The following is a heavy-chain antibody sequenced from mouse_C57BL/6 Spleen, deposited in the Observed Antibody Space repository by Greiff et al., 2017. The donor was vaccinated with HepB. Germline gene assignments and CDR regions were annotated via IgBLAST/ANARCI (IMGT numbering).Heavy chain of an antibody. CDR3: ARGDHGRFAY. CDR1: GYTFTSYW. Sequence: QVQLQQPGAELVRPGSSVKLSCKASGYTFTSYWMDWVKQRPGQGLEWIGNIYPSDSETHYNQKFKDKATLTVDKSSSTAYMQLSSLTSEDSAVYYCARGDHGRFAYWGQGTLVTVSA. V-gene: IGHV1-61*01. D-gene: IGHD2-13*01. J-gene: IGHJ3*01. CDR2: IYPSDSET.